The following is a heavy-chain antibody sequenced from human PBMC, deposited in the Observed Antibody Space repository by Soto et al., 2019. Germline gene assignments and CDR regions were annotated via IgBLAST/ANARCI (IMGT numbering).Heavy chain of an antibody. CDR1: GGTFSTYA. CDR2: IIPLFGTP. CDR3: ARTYYFNRSGYYYFDY. Sequence: GASVKVSCKASGGTFSTYAISWVRQAPGQGLEWMGGIIPLFGTPTYAQKFQGRVMITADESTSTAYMELSSLRSEDTAVYYCARTYYFNRSGYYYFDYWGQGTLVPVSS. D-gene: IGHD3-22*01. V-gene: IGHV1-69*13. J-gene: IGHJ4*02.